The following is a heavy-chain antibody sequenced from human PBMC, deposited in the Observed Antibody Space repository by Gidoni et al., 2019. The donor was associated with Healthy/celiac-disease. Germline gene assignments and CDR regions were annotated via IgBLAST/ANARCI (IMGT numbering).Heavy chain of an antibody. CDR2: SYSGGNT. Sequence: EVQLVETGGGLIQPGGSLRLSCAASGFNVSSNYMCWVRQAPGKGLEWVSVSYSGGNTYSADSVKGRFTISRDNSKNTLYLQMNSLRAEDTAVYYCARDGHSGYDYGYYYGMDVWGQGTTVTVSS. D-gene: IGHD5-12*01. V-gene: IGHV3-53*02. CDR3: ARDGHSGYDYGYYYGMDV. J-gene: IGHJ6*02. CDR1: GFNVSSNY.